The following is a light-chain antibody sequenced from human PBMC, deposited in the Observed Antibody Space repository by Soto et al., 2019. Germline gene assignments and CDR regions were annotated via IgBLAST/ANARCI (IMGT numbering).Light chain of an antibody. Sequence: SYELTQPHSVSVSPGQTASITCSGDKLGDKYACWYQQKPGQSPVLVIYQDSKRPSGIPERFSGSNSGNTATLTISGTQAMDEADYYCQACDSSTAVVFGGGTKLTVL. V-gene: IGLV3-1*01. J-gene: IGLJ2*01. CDR1: KLGDKY. CDR3: QACDSSTAVV. CDR2: QDS.